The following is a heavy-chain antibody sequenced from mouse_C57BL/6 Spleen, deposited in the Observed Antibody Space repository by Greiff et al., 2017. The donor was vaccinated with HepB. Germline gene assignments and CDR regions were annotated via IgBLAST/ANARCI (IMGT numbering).Heavy chain of an antibody. CDR3: ARGEAYYSNWFAY. D-gene: IGHD2-5*01. V-gene: IGHV3-6*01. CDR1: GYSITSGYY. CDR2: ISYDGSN. Sequence: EVQRVESGPGLVKPSQSLSLTCSVTGYSITSGYYWNWIRQFPGNKLEWMGYISYDGSNNYNPSLKNRISITRDTSKNQFFLKLNSVTTEDTATYYCARGEAYYSNWFAYWGQGTLVTVSA. J-gene: IGHJ3*01.